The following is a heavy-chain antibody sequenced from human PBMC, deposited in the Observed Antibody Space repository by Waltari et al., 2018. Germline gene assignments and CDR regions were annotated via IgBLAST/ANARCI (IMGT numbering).Heavy chain of an antibody. Sequence: EVQLLESGGGVVHPGGSLRLSCAAAGFTFGSYAMIWVRQAPGEGLGWVSAISATCGTTYYRDSVKGRFTISRDNSKNTVYLQMNSPGVEDTAIYYCAKDSLYSSGWPDGFDVWGQGTKVTVSS. V-gene: IGHV3-23*01. CDR1: GFTFGSYA. D-gene: IGHD6-19*01. CDR3: AKDSLYSSGWPDGFDV. CDR2: ISATCGTT. J-gene: IGHJ3*01.